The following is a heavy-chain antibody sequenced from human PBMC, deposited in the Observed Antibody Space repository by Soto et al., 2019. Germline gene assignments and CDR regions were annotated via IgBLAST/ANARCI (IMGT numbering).Heavy chain of an antibody. V-gene: IGHV4-39*01. D-gene: IGHD6-19*01. CDR2: IYYSGST. Sequence: SETLSLTCTVSGGSISSGGYYWGWIRQPPGKGLEWIGSIYYSGSTYYNPSLKSRVTISVDTSKNQFSLKLSSVTAADTAVYYCARIAVAGYYYYYYGMDVWGQGTTVTVSS. CDR3: ARIAVAGYYYYYYGMDV. J-gene: IGHJ6*02. CDR1: GGSISSGGYY.